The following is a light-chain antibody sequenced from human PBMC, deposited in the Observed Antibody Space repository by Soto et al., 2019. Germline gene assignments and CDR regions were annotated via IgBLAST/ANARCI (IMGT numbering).Light chain of an antibody. Sequence: DIQMTQSPSTLSASIGDRVIITCRASQNIGRYLAWYQQKPGEAPKFLIYAASSLERGVPSRFSGGRSETEFTLTISGLQPDDFATYYCVQYNGFTRTFGQGTKV. CDR2: AAS. CDR3: VQYNGFTRT. V-gene: IGKV1-5*03. CDR1: QNIGRY. J-gene: IGKJ1*01.